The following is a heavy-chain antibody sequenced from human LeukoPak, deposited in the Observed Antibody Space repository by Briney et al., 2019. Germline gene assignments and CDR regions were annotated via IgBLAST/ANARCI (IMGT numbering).Heavy chain of an antibody. V-gene: IGHV3-30*18. D-gene: IGHD4-17*01. CDR1: GFTFSNYG. CDR2: ISYDGSNK. Sequence: GGSLRLSCAASGFTFSNYGMHWVRQAPAKGLEWVAVISYDGSNKYYADSVKGRFAISRDNTKNTLYLQMNSLRAEDTAVYYCAKNTRTPVTTFIFDYWGQGTLVTVSS. CDR3: AKNTRTPVTTFIFDY. J-gene: IGHJ4*02.